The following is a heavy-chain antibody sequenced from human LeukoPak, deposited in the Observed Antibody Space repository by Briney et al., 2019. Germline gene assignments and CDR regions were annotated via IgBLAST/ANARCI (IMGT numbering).Heavy chain of an antibody. Sequence: PGGSLRLSCAASGFTFTSYAMSWVRQTPGKGLEWVSGISGSGSSTYCADSVKGRFTISRDNSKNTLYLQMNSLRAEDTAVYYCAKDIRNDYNPFYFDSWGQGTLVTVSS. CDR3: AKDIRNDYNPFYFDS. J-gene: IGHJ4*02. D-gene: IGHD5-24*01. CDR1: GFTFTSYA. V-gene: IGHV3-23*01. CDR2: ISGSGSST.